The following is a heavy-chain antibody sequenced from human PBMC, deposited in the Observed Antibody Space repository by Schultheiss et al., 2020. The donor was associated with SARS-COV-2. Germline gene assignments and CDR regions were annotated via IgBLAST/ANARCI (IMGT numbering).Heavy chain of an antibody. Sequence: GASLRLSCAASGFTFSSYWMSWVRQAPGKGLEWVANIKQDGSEKYYVDSVKGRFTISRDNAKNSLYLQMNSLKTEDTAVYYCERDREGDAFDIWVQGTMVTVSS. CDR2: IKQDGSEK. CDR3: ERDREGDAFDI. CDR1: GFTFSSYW. V-gene: IGHV3-7*05. J-gene: IGHJ3*02.